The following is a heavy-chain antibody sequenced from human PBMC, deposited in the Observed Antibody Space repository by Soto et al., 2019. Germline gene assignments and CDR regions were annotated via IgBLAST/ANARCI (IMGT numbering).Heavy chain of an antibody. D-gene: IGHD3-22*01. V-gene: IGHV4-39*01. J-gene: IGHJ4*02. CDR3: ARQPDSLDY. Sequence: SETLSLTCTVSGGSISSSSYYWGWIRQPPGKGLEWIGSIYYSGSTYYNPSLKSRVTISVDTSKNQFSLKLSSVTAADTAVYYCARQPDSLDYWGQGTLVTV. CDR1: GGSISSSSYY. CDR2: IYYSGST.